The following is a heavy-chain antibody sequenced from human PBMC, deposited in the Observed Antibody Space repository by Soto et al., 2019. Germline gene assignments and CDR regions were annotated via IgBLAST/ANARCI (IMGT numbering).Heavy chain of an antibody. CDR3: AKSPITVRGVIRPFDY. Sequence: PWVSLRLCCAACGFCVWDWAMTLVLQAPRKGLEWVSGISGDVVTTSYADSVWDRFTISRDNSKNTLYLQMDSLRAEDTAVYYCAKSPITVRGVIRPFDYWGQGTLVTVSS. J-gene: IGHJ4*02. D-gene: IGHD3-10*01. CDR2: ISGDVVTT. CDR1: GFCVWDWA. V-gene: IGHV3-23*01.